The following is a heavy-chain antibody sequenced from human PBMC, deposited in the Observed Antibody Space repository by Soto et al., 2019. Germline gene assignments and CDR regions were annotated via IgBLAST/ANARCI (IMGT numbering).Heavy chain of an antibody. J-gene: IGHJ5*02. CDR3: ARMSATGTRWFDP. CDR1: GGSFSSGAYH. Sequence: QVQLQESGPGLVKPSQTLSLTCTVSGGSFSSGAYHWSWVRQHPGQGLEWIASISYRGLTYSNPSFKSRPSMSGDTSKNQFSLNLTSVTAADTAVYHCARMSATGTRWFDPWGQGTRFTVSS. CDR2: ISYRGLT. V-gene: IGHV4-31*03. D-gene: IGHD6-13*01.